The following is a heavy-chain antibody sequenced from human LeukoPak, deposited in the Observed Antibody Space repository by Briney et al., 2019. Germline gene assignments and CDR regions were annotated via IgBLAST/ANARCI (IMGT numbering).Heavy chain of an antibody. V-gene: IGHV3-30*04. CDR2: ISYDGRNK. CDR1: RFTFSSYA. D-gene: IGHD2-21*02. Sequence: GGSLRLSCAASRFTFSSYAMHWVRQAPGKGLAWVAVISYDGRNKYYADSVKGRFTISRDNSKSMLYLQMNSLRDEDTAVYYCATGDCGGDCYSSYFDYWGQGTLVTVSS. CDR3: ATGDCGGDCYSSYFDY. J-gene: IGHJ4*02.